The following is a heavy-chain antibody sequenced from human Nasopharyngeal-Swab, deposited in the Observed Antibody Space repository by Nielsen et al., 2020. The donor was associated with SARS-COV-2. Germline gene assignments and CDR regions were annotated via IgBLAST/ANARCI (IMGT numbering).Heavy chain of an antibody. CDR3: ARAPRGTIFGVVTNFDY. V-gene: IGHV4-59*01. J-gene: IGHJ4*02. D-gene: IGHD3-3*01. CDR1: GGSFSGYY. CDR2: IYYSGST. Sequence: SETLSLTCAVYGGSFSGYYWSWIRQPPGKGLEWIGYIYYSGSTNYNPSLKSRVTISVDTSKNQFSLKLSSVTAADTAVYYCARAPRGTIFGVVTNFDYWGQGTLVTVSS.